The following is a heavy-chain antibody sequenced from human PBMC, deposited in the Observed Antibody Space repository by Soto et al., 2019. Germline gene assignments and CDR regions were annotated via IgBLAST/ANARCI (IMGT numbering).Heavy chain of an antibody. V-gene: IGHV3-23*01. D-gene: IGHD5-12*01. J-gene: IGHJ4*02. CDR2: ISGSGGST. CDR3: AKDPREEPRHTPLKYSGYAHDFDY. Sequence: GGSLRLSCAASGFTFSSYAMSWVRQAPGKGLEWVSAISGSGGSTYYADSVKGRFTISRDNSKNTLYLQMNSLRDEDPAVYYCAKDPREEPRHTPLKYSGYAHDFDYWGQGTLVTVSS. CDR1: GFTFSSYA.